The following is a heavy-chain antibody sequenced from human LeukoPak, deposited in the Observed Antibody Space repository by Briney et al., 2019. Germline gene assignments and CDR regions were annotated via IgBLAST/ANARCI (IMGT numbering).Heavy chain of an antibody. D-gene: IGHD3-22*01. CDR3: ASRRYYDSTGYFTY. CDR2: NYQRGSP. V-gene: IGHV4-4*02. J-gene: IGHJ4*02. CDR1: GGSISSDNW. Sequence: PSGTLSLTRGVSGGSISSDNWWCWIRPPPGKGLEWSGKNYQRGSPNYNPSLKSRVTITIDKSKNKFSLKLSIVSAADTAVYYCASRRYYDSTGYFTYWGQGTLVTVSS.